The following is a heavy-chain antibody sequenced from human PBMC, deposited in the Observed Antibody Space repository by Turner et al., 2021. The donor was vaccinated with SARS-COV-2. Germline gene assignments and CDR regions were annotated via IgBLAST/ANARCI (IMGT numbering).Heavy chain of an antibody. J-gene: IGHJ5*02. CDR2: IYYSMST. D-gene: IGHD6-13*01. Sequence: QLQLQESCPGLVKPSEVLSMTCTVSGGSISSSSYYWGWSRQPPGKGLEWMGSIYYSMSTYDSPSLKGRVTISVYTSKSQFSLKLISVTAAGTAVYYCAIHCDVAAAAYLARFDPWGQGTLVTVSS. CDR3: AIHCDVAAAAYLARFDP. CDR1: GGSISSSSYY. V-gene: IGHV4-39*01.